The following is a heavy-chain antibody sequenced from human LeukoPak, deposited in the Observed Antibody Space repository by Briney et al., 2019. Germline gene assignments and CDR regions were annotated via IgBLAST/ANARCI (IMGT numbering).Heavy chain of an antibody. Sequence: GGSLRLSCVASGFIFSSYWMAWVRQAPGKGLEWVANIKCDGSHKYYVDSVKGRFTISRDNAKNSVYLQMNSLRVDDTAVYFCASSHDSSGNDWGQGTMVTVSS. CDR3: ASSHDSSGND. D-gene: IGHD3-22*01. J-gene: IGHJ4*02. CDR2: IKCDGSHK. CDR1: GFIFSSYW. V-gene: IGHV3-7*01.